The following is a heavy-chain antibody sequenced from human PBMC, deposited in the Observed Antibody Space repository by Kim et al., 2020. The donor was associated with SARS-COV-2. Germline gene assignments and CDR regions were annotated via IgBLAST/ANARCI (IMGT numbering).Heavy chain of an antibody. CDR1: GFRFSNYE. V-gene: IGHV3-48*03. CDR2: ISSISRSI. J-gene: IGHJ4*02. CDR3: ATPASTDGWYFDY. D-gene: IGHD6-19*01. Sequence: GGSLRLSCAASGFRFSNYEMNWVRQTPGKGLEWISYISSISRSIYYADSVRGRFTISRDNAKSSLYLQMNSLRAEDTAVYYCATPASTDGWYFDYWGRETLVTVSS.